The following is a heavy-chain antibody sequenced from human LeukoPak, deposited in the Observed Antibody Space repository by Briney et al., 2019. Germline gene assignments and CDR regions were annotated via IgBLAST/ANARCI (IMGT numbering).Heavy chain of an antibody. D-gene: IGHD5-12*01. CDR3: ARDRLVALN. Sequence: GGSLRLSCAASGFTFSDYYMSWIRQAPGKGLEWVANIKQDGSEKNYVDSVKGRFTISRDNANNSLFLQMNSLRAEDTAVYYCARDRLVALNWGQGTLVTVSS. CDR1: GFTFSDYY. J-gene: IGHJ4*02. V-gene: IGHV3-7*01. CDR2: IKQDGSEK.